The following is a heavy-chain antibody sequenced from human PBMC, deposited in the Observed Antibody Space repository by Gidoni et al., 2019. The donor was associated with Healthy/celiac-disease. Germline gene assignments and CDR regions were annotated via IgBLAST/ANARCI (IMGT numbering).Heavy chain of an antibody. CDR2: IYHSGST. D-gene: IGHD4-17*01. CDR3: ARAATVTNPGWFDP. CDR1: GYSISSGYY. V-gene: IGHV4-38-2*01. Sequence: QVQLQESGPGLVKPSETLSLTCAVSGYSISSGYYWGWIRQPPGKGLEWIGSIYHSGSTYYNPSLKSRVTISVDTSKNQFSLKLSSVTAADTAVYYCARAATVTNPGWFDPWGQGTLVTVSS. J-gene: IGHJ5*02.